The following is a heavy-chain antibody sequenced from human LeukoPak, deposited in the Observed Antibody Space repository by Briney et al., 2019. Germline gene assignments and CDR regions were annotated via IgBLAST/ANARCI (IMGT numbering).Heavy chain of an antibody. Sequence: PSETLSLTCTVSGGSISSYYWSWIRQPAGKGLEWIGRIYTSGSTNYNPSLKSRVTMSVDTSKNQFSLKLSPVTAADTAVYYCARESSSSNFPLFDYWGQGTLVTVSS. CDR3: ARESSSSNFPLFDY. V-gene: IGHV4-4*07. J-gene: IGHJ4*02. CDR2: IYTSGST. CDR1: GGSISSYY. D-gene: IGHD6-6*01.